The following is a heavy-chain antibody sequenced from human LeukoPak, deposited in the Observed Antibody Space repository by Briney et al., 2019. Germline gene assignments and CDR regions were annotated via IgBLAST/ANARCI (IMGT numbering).Heavy chain of an antibody. J-gene: IGHJ4*02. Sequence: SETLSLTCTVSGGSISSYYWTWIRQPPGKGLEWIGYIYYSGSTNYNPSLKSRVTISVDTSKNQFSLKLTSVTAADTAVYYCARLAAVAGIDYWGQGTLVTVSS. CDR3: ARLAAVAGIDY. D-gene: IGHD6-19*01. V-gene: IGHV4-59*01. CDR1: GGSISSYY. CDR2: IYYSGST.